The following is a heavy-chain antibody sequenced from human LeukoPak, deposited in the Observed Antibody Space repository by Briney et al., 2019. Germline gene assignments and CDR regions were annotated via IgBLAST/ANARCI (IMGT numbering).Heavy chain of an antibody. CDR1: GGSIRSNSYH. CDR2: MYYSGST. D-gene: IGHD4-17*01. Sequence: SETLSLTCTVSGGSIRSNSYHWGWIRQPPGKGLEWIGSMYYSGSTYYNPSLKSRVTISVDTSKNQFSLKLSSVTAADTAVYYCARDLFKSLRSDAFDIWGQGTMVTVSS. CDR3: ARDLFKSLRSDAFDI. J-gene: IGHJ3*02. V-gene: IGHV4-39*07.